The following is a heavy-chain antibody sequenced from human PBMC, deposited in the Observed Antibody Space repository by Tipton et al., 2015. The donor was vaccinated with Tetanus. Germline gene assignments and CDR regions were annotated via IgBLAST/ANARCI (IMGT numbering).Heavy chain of an antibody. V-gene: IGHV5-51*01. CDR3: ARRRSAVLGGSYHWYFDL. J-gene: IGHJ2*01. CDR2: VDPRDSGA. D-gene: IGHD2-15*01. Sequence: QLVQSGAEVRKPGESLKISCQGSGYNFSYYSIGWVRHMPGKGLEWMGIVDPRDSGATYGPSFQGQVTISTDKSIRTAYVQWTSLQASDTAIYYCARRRSAVLGGSYHWYFDLWGRGTLVTVSS. CDR1: GYNFSYYS.